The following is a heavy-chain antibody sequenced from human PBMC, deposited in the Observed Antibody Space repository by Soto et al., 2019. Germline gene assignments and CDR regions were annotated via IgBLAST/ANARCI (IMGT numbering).Heavy chain of an antibody. J-gene: IGHJ6*02. CDR1: GFTLRSYE. CDR2: ISSGGTTI. V-gene: IGHV3-48*03. D-gene: IGHD3-3*01. Sequence: EVQLVESGGGLVQPGGSLRLSCADSGFTLRSYEMTWVRQAPGKGLEWLSYISSGGTTIYYADSVKGRFTISRDNAKNSLYLQMNSLRAEDPAVYYCASLRFLEWLPPGTMDVWGQGTTVTVTS. CDR3: ASLRFLEWLPPGTMDV.